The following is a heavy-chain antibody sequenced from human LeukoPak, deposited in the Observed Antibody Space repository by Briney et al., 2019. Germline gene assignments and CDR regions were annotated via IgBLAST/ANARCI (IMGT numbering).Heavy chain of an antibody. CDR2: IYYSGST. CDR3: ARGNSYYDSSDYFPWESFQH. J-gene: IGHJ1*01. Sequence: SETLSLTCTVSGGSISSYYWSWIRQPPGKGLEWIGYIYYSGSTNYNPTLKSQVTISVDTSKNQFSLNLSSVTAADTAVYYCARGNSYYDSSDYFPWESFQHWGQGTLVTVSS. CDR1: GGSISSYY. V-gene: IGHV4-59*01. D-gene: IGHD3-22*01.